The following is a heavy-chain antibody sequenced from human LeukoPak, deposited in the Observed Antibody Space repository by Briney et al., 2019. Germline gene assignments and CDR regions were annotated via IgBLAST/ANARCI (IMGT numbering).Heavy chain of an antibody. J-gene: IGHJ6*02. CDR2: IYHSGST. V-gene: IGHV4-4*02. CDR3: ARRKSRALFHPMGMDV. Sequence: SGTLSLTCAVSGGSISSSNRWSWVRQPPGKGLEWIGEIYHSGSTNYNPSLKSRVTISVDKSKNQFSLKLSSVTAADTAVYYCARRKSRALFHPMGMDVWGQGTTVTVSS. D-gene: IGHD2-21*01. CDR1: GGSISSSNR.